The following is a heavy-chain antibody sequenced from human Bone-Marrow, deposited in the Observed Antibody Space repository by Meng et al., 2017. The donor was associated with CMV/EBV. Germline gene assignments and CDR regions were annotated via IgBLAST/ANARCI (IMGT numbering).Heavy chain of an antibody. Sequence: GESLKISCAASGFTFSSYAMSWVRQAPGKGLEWVSVIYSGESTYYADSVKGRFTLSRDNSKNTLDLQMNSLRAEDTAVYYCARVYHQILDRHAFDIWGQGTMVTVSS. D-gene: IGHD2-2*01. CDR2: IYSGEST. V-gene: IGHV3-53*01. CDR3: ARVYHQILDRHAFDI. J-gene: IGHJ3*02. CDR1: GFTFSSYA.